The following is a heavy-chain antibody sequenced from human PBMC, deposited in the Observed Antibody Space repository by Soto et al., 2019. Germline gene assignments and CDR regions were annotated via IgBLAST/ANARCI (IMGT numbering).Heavy chain of an antibody. CDR3: ARAGGLDDYYDSSGYYYFDY. D-gene: IGHD3-22*01. J-gene: IGHJ4*02. CDR2: IIPIFGTA. CDR1: GGTFSSYA. V-gene: IGHV1-69*01. Sequence: QVQLVQSGAEVQKPGSSVKVSCKASGGTFSSYAISWVRQAPGQGLEWMGGIIPIFGTANYAQKFQGRVTITADESTSTAYMELSSLRSEDTAVYYCARAGGLDDYYDSSGYYYFDYWGQGTLVTVSS.